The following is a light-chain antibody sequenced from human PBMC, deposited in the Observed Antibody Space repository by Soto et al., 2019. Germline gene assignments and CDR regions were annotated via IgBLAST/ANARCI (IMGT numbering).Light chain of an antibody. Sequence: SYELTQPPSVSVSPGQTARITCSGEAFPKQYVYWYQQKPGQAPVLVIERDSQRPSGIPERFSGSTSGTTVTLSISGVQAEDEADYFCQSLDVSDTYLFVVFGGGTKLTVL. CDR3: QSLDVSDTYLFVV. V-gene: IGLV3-25*02. CDR1: AFPKQY. J-gene: IGLJ2*01. CDR2: RDS.